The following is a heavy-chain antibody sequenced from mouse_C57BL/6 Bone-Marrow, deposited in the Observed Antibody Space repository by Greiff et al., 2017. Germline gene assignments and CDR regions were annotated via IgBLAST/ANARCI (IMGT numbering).Heavy chain of an antibody. V-gene: IGHV1-4*01. CDR1: GFTFTSYS. Sequence: VQRVESGAELARPGASVKMSCKASGFTFTSYSMHWVKQRPGQGLEWIGYINPGSGYTKYNQKFKDKATVTADTSSSTAYMQLSSLTSEDTAVYYVARASLYDYDCKAWFAYGGQGTLVTVSA. CDR2: INPGSGYT. CDR3: ARASLYDYDCKAWFAY. J-gene: IGHJ3*01. D-gene: IGHD2-4*01.